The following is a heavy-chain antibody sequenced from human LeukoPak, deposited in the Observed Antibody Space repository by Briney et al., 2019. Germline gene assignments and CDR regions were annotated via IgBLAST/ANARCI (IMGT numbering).Heavy chain of an antibody. CDR2: IIPIFGTA. Sequence: SVNVSCKSSGGTFSSYAISWVRQAPGQGLEWMGRIIPIFGTANYAQNVQGRGTITTDESTSTAYMEVSSRRAEETDVYYCASNDEQQLAQGTKDYYYMDVWGKGPTVTVSS. J-gene: IGHJ6*03. CDR1: GGTFSSYA. D-gene: IGHD6-13*01. V-gene: IGHV1-69*05. CDR3: ASNDEQQLAQGTKDYYYMDV.